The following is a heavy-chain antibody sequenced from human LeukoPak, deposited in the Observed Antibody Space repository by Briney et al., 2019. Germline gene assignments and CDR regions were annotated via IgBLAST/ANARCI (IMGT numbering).Heavy chain of an antibody. D-gene: IGHD5-18*01. CDR3: ARGARLGYSYGYVAHY. CDR2: IIPIFGTA. V-gene: IGHV1-69*01. CDR1: GGTFSSYA. J-gene: IGHJ4*02. Sequence: SVKVSCKASGGTFSSYAISWVRQAPGRGLEWMGGIIPIFGTANYAQKFQGRVTITADESTSTAYMELSSLRSEDTAVYYCARGARLGYSYGYVAHYWGQGTLVTVSS.